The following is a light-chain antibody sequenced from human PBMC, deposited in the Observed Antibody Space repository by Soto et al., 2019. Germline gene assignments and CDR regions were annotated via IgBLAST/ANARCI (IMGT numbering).Light chain of an antibody. Sequence: DIQMTQSPSTLSASVGARVPITCRASESISSWLAWYQQKPGKAPKLLIYDASSLESGVPSRFSGSGSGKEFTLTISSLQPDDFATYYCQQYNSYSWTFGQGTKVDIK. CDR3: QQYNSYSWT. CDR2: DAS. V-gene: IGKV1-5*01. CDR1: ESISSW. J-gene: IGKJ1*01.